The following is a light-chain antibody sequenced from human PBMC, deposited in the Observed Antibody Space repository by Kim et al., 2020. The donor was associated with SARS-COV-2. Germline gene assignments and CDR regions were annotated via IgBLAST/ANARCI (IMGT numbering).Light chain of an antibody. Sequence: GDRVTITCRASQSISSWLAWYQQKPGKAPKLLIHKASTLESGVPSTFSGSGSGTEFTLTISSLQPDDFATYYCQQYNYYPLTFGGGTKVDIK. CDR1: QSISSW. V-gene: IGKV1-5*03. J-gene: IGKJ4*01. CDR3: QQYNYYPLT. CDR2: KAS.